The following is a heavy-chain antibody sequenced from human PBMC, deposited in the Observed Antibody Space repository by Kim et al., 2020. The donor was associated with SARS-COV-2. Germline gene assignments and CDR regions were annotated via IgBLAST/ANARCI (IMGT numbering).Heavy chain of an antibody. D-gene: IGHD3-22*01. V-gene: IGHV3-21*01. CDR2: ISSSSSYI. Sequence: GGSLRLSCAASGFTFSSYSMNWVRQAPGKGLEWVSSISSSSSYIYYADSVKGRFTISRDNAKNSLYLQMNSLRAEDTAVYYCARVLYTSMIVAYWGQGTLVTVSS. J-gene: IGHJ4*02. CDR3: ARVLYTSMIVAY. CDR1: GFTFSSYS.